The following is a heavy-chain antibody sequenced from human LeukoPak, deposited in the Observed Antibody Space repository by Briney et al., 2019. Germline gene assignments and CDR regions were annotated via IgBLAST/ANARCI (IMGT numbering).Heavy chain of an antibody. J-gene: IGHJ4*02. D-gene: IGHD1-1*01. CDR1: GYTFISYV. Sequence: ASVKVSCKASGYTFISYVMHWVRRAPGQRLEWMGWINAGNGDTKYSQQFQGRVTIARDTSASTAYMELSSLGSEDTAVYYCARDRGGTGDFDYWGQETLVTVSS. V-gene: IGHV1-3*01. CDR2: INAGNGDT. CDR3: ARDRGGTGDFDY.